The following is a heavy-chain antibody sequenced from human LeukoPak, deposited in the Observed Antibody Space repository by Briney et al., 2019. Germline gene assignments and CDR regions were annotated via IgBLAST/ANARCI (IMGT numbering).Heavy chain of an antibody. CDR1: GYSISSGYY. D-gene: IGHD4-17*01. J-gene: IGHJ3*02. CDR3: AKTVTVTTSAFDI. Sequence: SETLSLTCTVSGYSISSGYYWGWIRQPPGKGLEWMGTSYHSGNTYYNPSLKSRVTISVDTSKNQFSLKLSSVTAADTAVYYCAKTVTVTTSAFDIWGQGTMVTVSS. V-gene: IGHV4-38-2*02. CDR2: SYHSGNT.